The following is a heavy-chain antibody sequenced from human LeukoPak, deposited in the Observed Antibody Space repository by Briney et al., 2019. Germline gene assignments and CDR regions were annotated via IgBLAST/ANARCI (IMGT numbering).Heavy chain of an antibody. CDR3: AKDWPTFGELFGLFDY. D-gene: IGHD3-10*01. J-gene: IGHJ4*02. CDR2: ISHDGSNK. CDR1: GFTFSSYG. Sequence: GGSLRLSCAASGFTFSSYGMHWVRQAPGKGLEWVAVISHDGSNKQHADSVKGRFTISRDNSKNTLYLQMNSLRAEDTAVYYCAKDWPTFGELFGLFDYWGQGTLVTVSS. V-gene: IGHV3-30*18.